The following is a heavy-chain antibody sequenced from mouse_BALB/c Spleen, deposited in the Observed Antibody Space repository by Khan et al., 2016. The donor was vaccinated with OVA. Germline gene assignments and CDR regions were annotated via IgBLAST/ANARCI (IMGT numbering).Heavy chain of an antibody. CDR1: GYTFTGYS. Sequence: QVQLKQSGAELARPGASVKMSCKASGYTFTGYSMHWIQQRPGQGLEWIGYISPSNAYTNYNQKFKDKATLTADKSSSTAYMQLSSLTSEDSVVYYCARDFHYYGSRGALDYWGQGTSVTVSS. J-gene: IGHJ4*01. V-gene: IGHV1-4*01. CDR3: ARDFHYYGSRGALDY. D-gene: IGHD1-1*01. CDR2: ISPSNAYT.